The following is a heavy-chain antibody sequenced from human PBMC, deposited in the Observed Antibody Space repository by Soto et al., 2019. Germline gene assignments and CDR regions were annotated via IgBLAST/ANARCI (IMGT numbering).Heavy chain of an antibody. J-gene: IGHJ5*02. CDR1: GGSFSGYY. CDR3: AIDSDDFWSGYYRPEYNWFDP. V-gene: IGHV4-34*01. Sequence: SETLSLTCAVYGGSFSGYYWSWIRQPPGKGLEWIGEINHSGSTNYNPSLKSRVTISVDTSKNQFSLKLSSVTAADTAVYYCAIDSDDFWSGYYRPEYNWFDPWGQGTLVTVS. CDR2: INHSGST. D-gene: IGHD3-3*01.